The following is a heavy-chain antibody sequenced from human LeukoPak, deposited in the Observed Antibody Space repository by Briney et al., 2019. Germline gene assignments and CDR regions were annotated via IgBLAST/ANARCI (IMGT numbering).Heavy chain of an antibody. J-gene: IGHJ4*02. V-gene: IGHV5-51*01. CDR3: ARLSPTGDWSFDY. CDR2: IYPGDSDT. Sequence: GESLKISCRGSGYNFTSYWIGWVRQMPGKGLEWMAIIYPGDSDTRYSPSFQGQVTISADKSISTAYLQWSSLKASDTAIYYCARLSPTGDWSFDYWGQGTLVTVSS. D-gene: IGHD7-27*01. CDR1: GYNFTSYW.